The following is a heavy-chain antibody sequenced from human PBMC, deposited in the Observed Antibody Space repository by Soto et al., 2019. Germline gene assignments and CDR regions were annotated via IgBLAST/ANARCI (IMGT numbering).Heavy chain of an antibody. CDR3: ARASRYFDFWRAMASYYGMDA. D-gene: IGHD3-3*01. J-gene: IGHJ6*02. V-gene: IGHV1-8*01. CDR1: GYTFTSYD. CDR2: MNPNSGNT. Sequence: ASVKVSCKASGYTFTSYDINWVRQATGQGLEWMGWMNPNSGNTGYAQKFQGRVTMTRNTSISTAYMELSSLRSEDTAVYYCARASRYFDFWRAMASYYGMDAWGQGTTVTVSS.